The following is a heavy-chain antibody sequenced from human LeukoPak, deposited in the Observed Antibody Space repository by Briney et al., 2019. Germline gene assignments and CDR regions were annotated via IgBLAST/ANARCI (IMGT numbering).Heavy chain of an antibody. D-gene: IGHD3-22*01. CDR3: ARTSSGYYNWFDP. CDR1: GGSFSGYY. J-gene: IGHJ5*02. Sequence: SETLSLTCAVYGGSFSGYYWSWIRQPPGKGLEWIGEINHSGSTNYNPSLKSRVTISVDTSKNQFSLKLSSVTAADAAVYYCARTSSGYYNWFDPWGQGTLVTVSS. V-gene: IGHV4-34*01. CDR2: INHSGST.